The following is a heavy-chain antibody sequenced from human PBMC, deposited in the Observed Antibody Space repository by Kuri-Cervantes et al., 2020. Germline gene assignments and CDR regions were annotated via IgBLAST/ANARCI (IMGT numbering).Heavy chain of an antibody. D-gene: IGHD2-15*01. CDR3: ARAQIGYCSGGSCYYLYYYYGMDV. CDR2: ISYDGSNK. J-gene: IGHJ6*02. V-gene: IGHV3-30-3*01. CDR1: GFALSSYA. Sequence: GGPLRLLCGACGFALSSYAWHWVRQAPGKGLEWVAVISYDGSNKYYADSVKGRFTISRDNSKNTLYLQMNSLRAEDTAVYYYARAQIGYCSGGSCYYLYYYYGMDVWGQGTTVTVSS.